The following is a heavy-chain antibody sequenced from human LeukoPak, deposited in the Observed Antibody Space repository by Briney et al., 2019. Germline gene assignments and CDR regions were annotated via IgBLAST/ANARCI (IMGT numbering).Heavy chain of an antibody. CDR2: IYSGGST. CDR1: GFTFSSYA. D-gene: IGHD1-26*01. Sequence: GGSLRLSCAASGFTFSSYAMSWVRQAPGKGLEWVSVIYSGGSTYYADSVKGRFTISRDNSKNTLYLQMNSLRAEDTAVYYCASTPPGGSGSYSFWGQGTLVTVSS. J-gene: IGHJ4*02. V-gene: IGHV3-53*01. CDR3: ASTPPGGSGSYSF.